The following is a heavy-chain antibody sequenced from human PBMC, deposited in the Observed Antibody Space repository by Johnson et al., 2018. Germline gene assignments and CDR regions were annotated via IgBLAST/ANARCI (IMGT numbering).Heavy chain of an antibody. D-gene: IGHD4-17*01. CDR1: GFTLSSYW. CDR2: INQDGSEK. Sequence: VQLVQSGGGLVEPGGSLRLSCAVSGFTLSSYWMSWVRQAPGKGLEWVANINQDGSEKYYVDSVKGRFTTSRDNAKNSLYLHMNSLRAEDTAVYYCARGLYGDYGDVEYFQHWGQGTLVTVSS. V-gene: IGHV3-7*01. J-gene: IGHJ1*01. CDR3: ARGLYGDYGDVEYFQH.